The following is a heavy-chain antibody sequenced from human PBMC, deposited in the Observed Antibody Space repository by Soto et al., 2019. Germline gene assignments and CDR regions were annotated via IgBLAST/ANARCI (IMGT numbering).Heavy chain of an antibody. Sequence: SATLSLTCTVYGGSFSGYYWSWIRQPPGKGLEWIGEINHSGSTNYNPSLKSRVTISVDTSKNQFSMKLSSVTAADTAVYYCAAQHDYWVTGAFDIWGQGTMVTVS. CDR2: INHSGST. CDR1: GGSFSGYY. CDR3: AAQHDYWVTGAFDI. J-gene: IGHJ3*02. V-gene: IGHV4-34*01. D-gene: IGHD4-17*01.